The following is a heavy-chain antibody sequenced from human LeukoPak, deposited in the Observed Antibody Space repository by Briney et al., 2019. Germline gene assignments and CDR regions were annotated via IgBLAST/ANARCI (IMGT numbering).Heavy chain of an antibody. CDR3: ASQTPFNYYGSGSYPYY. V-gene: IGHV4-39*01. CDR2: IYYSGST. J-gene: IGHJ4*02. Sequence: SETLSLTCTVSGGSISSSSYYWGWIRQPPGKGLEWTGSIYYSGSTYYNPSLKSRVTISVDTSKNQFSLKLSSVTAADTAVYYCASQTPFNYYGSGSYPYYWGQGTLVTVSS. CDR1: GGSISSSSYY. D-gene: IGHD3-10*01.